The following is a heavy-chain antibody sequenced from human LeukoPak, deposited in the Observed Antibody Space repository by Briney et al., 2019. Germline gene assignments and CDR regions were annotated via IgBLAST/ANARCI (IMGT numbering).Heavy chain of an antibody. CDR2: TWYDENIK. CDR3: AGSWFYRDYFEY. J-gene: IGHJ4*02. CDR1: GFTFSNYG. Sequence: GGSLRLSCEVSGFTFSNYGMHWVRQAPGKGLEWVAVTWYDENIKYYADSVKGRFTISRDNSKNTLYLQMNSLRVEDTAVYYCAGSWFYRDYFEYWGQGTLVTVST. V-gene: IGHV3-30*02. D-gene: IGHD3-10*01.